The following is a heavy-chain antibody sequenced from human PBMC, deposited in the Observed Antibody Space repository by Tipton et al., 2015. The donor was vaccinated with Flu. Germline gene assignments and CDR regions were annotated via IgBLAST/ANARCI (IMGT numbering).Heavy chain of an antibody. CDR1: GASISSYF. Sequence: TLSLTCTVSGASISSYFWSWIRQPPGEGLQWIGYVYYTGTTDYNPSFKGRVTLSIDTAKNQFSLKVRSVTAADTAVYFCARHKQWLANYFDIWGQGTQLTVSS. V-gene: IGHV4-59*01. CDR3: ARHKQWLANYFDI. D-gene: IGHD6-19*01. CDR2: VYYTGTT. J-gene: IGHJ4*02.